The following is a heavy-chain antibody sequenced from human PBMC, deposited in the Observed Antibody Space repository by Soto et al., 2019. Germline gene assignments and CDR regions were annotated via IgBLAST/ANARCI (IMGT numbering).Heavy chain of an antibody. J-gene: IGHJ5*02. CDR3: AKDLFSTMKYCPES. Sequence: QVQLVESGGGVVQPGRSLRLSCAASGFTFSNYGMHWVRQAPGKGLEWVAVTSFDGSIKNYADSVEGRFTISRDNSQNTLYLHMTTLTAEDTAVYYCAKDLFSTMKYCPESWGQGTLVTVSS. V-gene: IGHV3-30*18. CDR1: GFTFSNYG. CDR2: TSFDGSIK. D-gene: IGHD3-22*01.